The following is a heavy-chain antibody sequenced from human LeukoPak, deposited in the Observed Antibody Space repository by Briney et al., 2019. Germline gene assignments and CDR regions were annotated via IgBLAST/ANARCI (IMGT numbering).Heavy chain of an antibody. CDR2: INPYSGVT. V-gene: IGHV1-2*02. CDR1: GYTFTDYN. J-gene: IGHJ4*02. Sequence: ASVKVSCKASGYTFTDYNMHWVRQAPGQGLEWMGWINPYSGVTNYAQKFQARVTMTRDTSTSTLYMELSSLRSEDTAVYYCARFSGSGYYFDYWGQGTLVTVSS. CDR3: ARFSGSGYYFDY. D-gene: IGHD3-10*01.